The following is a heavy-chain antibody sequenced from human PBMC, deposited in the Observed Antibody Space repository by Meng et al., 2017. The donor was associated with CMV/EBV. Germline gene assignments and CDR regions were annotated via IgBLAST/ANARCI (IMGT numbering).Heavy chain of an antibody. CDR3: ARSIAARPGGSTWFDY. D-gene: IGHD6-6*01. CDR2: IIPIFGTA. CDR1: GTFSSYA. J-gene: IGHJ4*02. V-gene: IGHV1-69*05. Sequence: GTFSSYAISWVRQAPGQGLEWMGGIIPIFGTANYAQKFQGRVTITTDESTSTAYMELSSLRSEDTAVYYCARSIAARPGGSTWFDYWGQGTLVTVSS.